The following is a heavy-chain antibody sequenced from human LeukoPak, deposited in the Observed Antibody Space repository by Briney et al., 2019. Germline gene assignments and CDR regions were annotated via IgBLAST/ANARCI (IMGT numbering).Heavy chain of an antibody. Sequence: PGGSLRLSCAACGFIISTYGMHWVRQAPGKGLEGVAMISHDGSEKYYVDSAKGRFTISRDNSKNTLYLQMNSLRGEDTAMYYCAKDLYSSVLYNYFDLWGQGTLVTVSS. D-gene: IGHD6-19*01. CDR2: ISHDGSEK. CDR1: GFIISTYG. CDR3: AKDLYSSVLYNYFDL. V-gene: IGHV3-30*18. J-gene: IGHJ5*02.